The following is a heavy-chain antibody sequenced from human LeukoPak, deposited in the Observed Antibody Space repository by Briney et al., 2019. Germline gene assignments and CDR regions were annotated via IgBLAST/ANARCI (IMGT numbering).Heavy chain of an antibody. CDR2: INTNTGNP. CDR1: GYTFTSYA. Sequence: ASVKVSCKASGYTFTSYAMNWVRQAPGQGLEWMGWINTNTGNPTYAQGFTGRFVFSLDTSVSTAYLQISSLKAEDTAVYYCARLNDIWGPPDGVDVWGQGTTVTVSS. D-gene: IGHD3-9*01. V-gene: IGHV7-4-1*02. CDR3: ARLNDIWGPPDGVDV. J-gene: IGHJ6*02.